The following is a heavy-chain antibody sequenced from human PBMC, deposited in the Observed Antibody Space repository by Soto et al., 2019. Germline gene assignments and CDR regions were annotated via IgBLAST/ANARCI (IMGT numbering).Heavy chain of an antibody. Sequence: SETLSLTCTVSGGSISSSSYYWGWIRQPPGKGLEWIGSIYYSGSTYYNPSLKSRVTISVDTSKNQFSLKLSSVTAADTAVYYCARGAYNWNYFDDWGQGTLGTVAA. CDR1: GGSISSSSYY. CDR2: IYYSGST. CDR3: ARGAYNWNYFDD. D-gene: IGHD1-20*01. J-gene: IGHJ4*02. V-gene: IGHV4-39*07.